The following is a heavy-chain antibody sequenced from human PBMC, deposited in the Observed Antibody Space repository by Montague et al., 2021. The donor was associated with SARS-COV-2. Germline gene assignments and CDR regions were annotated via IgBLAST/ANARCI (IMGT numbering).Heavy chain of an antibody. CDR3: AHLIRYYDIFTGIPVDY. CDR1: GFSLSTPNVG. CDR2: IYSNDDK. D-gene: IGHD3-9*01. J-gene: IGHJ4*02. Sequence: PALVKPTQTLTLTCTFSGFSLSTPNVGVGWIRQPPGKALEWLALIYSNDDKRYSPSLQSRLTITKGTSKNQVVLSLTNVDPVDTATYYCAHLIRYYDIFTGIPVDYWGQGTQVTVSS. V-gene: IGHV2-5*01.